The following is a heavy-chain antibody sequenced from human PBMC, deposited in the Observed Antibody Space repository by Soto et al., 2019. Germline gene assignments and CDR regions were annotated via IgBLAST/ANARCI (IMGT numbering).Heavy chain of an antibody. V-gene: IGHV3-33*01. Sequence: GGSLRLSCAASGFTFSSYGMHWVRQAPGKGLEWVAVIWYDGSNKYYADSVKGRFTISRDNSKNTLYLQMNSLRAEDTALYYCARGEEYYYYGMDVWGQGTTVTVSS. CDR3: ARGEEYYYYGMDV. CDR1: GFTFSSYG. J-gene: IGHJ6*02. CDR2: IWYDGSNK.